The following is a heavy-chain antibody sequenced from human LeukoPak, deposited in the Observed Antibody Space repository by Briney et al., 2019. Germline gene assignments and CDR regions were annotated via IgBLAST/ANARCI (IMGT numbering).Heavy chain of an antibody. Sequence: NPSEALSLTCTVTGGSISSNSYYWGWIRQPPGKGLKWIGSIYHSGSTYYNPSLKSRVTISVDTSKNQFSLKLSSVTAADTAVYYCARETDGLFDYWGQGTLVTVSS. CDR3: ARETDGLFDY. CDR2: IYHSGST. V-gene: IGHV4-39*07. CDR1: GGSISSNSYY. J-gene: IGHJ4*02.